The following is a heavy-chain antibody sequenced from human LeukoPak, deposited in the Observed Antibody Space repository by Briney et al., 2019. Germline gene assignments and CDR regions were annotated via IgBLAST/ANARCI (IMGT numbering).Heavy chain of an antibody. CDR1: GFTFSRYW. CDR3: AREKKESFDY. CDR2: INQDGSEK. J-gene: IGHJ4*02. V-gene: IGHV3-7*04. Sequence: PGGSLRLSCAASGFTFSRYWMSWVRQAPGKGLEWVANINQDGSEKYYVDSVKGRFTISRDNAKNSLYLQMNSLRAEDTAVYYCAREKKESFDYWGQGTLVTVSS. D-gene: IGHD3-10*01.